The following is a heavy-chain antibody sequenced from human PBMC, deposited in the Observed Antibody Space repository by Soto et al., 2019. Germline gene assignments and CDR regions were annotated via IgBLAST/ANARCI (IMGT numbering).Heavy chain of an antibody. CDR3: ASRERVDAFDI. Sequence: QVQLVQSGPEVKKPGSSVKVSCKASGGTFSSYAISWVRQAPGQGLEWMGGIIPILGSANYAQKFQDRVTITADESTTTTYMELSSLRSEDAAVYYCASRERVDAFDIWGQGTMVTVSS. V-gene: IGHV1-69*01. CDR1: GGTFSSYA. J-gene: IGHJ3*02. D-gene: IGHD1-26*01. CDR2: IIPILGSA.